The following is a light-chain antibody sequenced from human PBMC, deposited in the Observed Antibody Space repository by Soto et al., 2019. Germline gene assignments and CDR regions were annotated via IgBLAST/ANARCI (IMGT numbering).Light chain of an antibody. Sequence: EIVLTQSPDTLSLSPGERATLSCRASQSVGTYLVWYQQKPGQPPRLLIYGASNRATGIPARFSGSGSGTDFTLTISSLEPEDFAVYYCQQRSNGFGQGTKLEIK. V-gene: IGKV3-11*01. CDR1: QSVGTY. CDR3: QQRSNG. CDR2: GAS. J-gene: IGKJ2*01.